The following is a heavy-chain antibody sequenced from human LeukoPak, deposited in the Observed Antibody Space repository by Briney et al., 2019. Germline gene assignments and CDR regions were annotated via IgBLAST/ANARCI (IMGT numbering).Heavy chain of an antibody. Sequence: ASVKVSCKASGYTFTAYYIHWLRQAPGQGLEWMGWINPNNGDTNYAQSFQGRVTMTRDTSISTVYMEMSRLRSDDTAVYYCAKDLSGRDGYNEHDYWGQGTLVTVSS. J-gene: IGHJ4*02. CDR2: INPNNGDT. D-gene: IGHD5-24*01. CDR3: AKDLSGRDGYNEHDY. V-gene: IGHV1-2*02. CDR1: GYTFTAYY.